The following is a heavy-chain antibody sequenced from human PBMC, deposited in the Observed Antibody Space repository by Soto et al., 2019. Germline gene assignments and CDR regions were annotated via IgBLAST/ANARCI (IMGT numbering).Heavy chain of an antibody. J-gene: IGHJ5*02. Sequence: EMQLLESGGGFVQRGGSLRLSCAASGFTVSNYAMSWVRQAPGKGLEWVSAITAYGDSTHYADSVKGRFTISRDSPKNTLYLQMDSLRAEDTAVYYCAKDPLWYDSDWYPPPGFDPWGQGTLVTVSS. D-gene: IGHD6-19*01. CDR1: GFTVSNYA. V-gene: IGHV3-23*01. CDR2: ITAYGDST. CDR3: AKDPLWYDSDWYPPPGFDP.